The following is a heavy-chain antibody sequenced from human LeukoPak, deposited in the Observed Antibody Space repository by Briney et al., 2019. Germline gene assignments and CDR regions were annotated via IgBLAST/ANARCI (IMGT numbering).Heavy chain of an antibody. CDR3: ARGVLMVRGLIDY. CDR2: SYTSGRT. J-gene: IGHJ4*02. D-gene: IGHD3-10*01. Sequence: PSETLSLTCTVSGGSISSGSYHGSWIRQPAGKGLEWIRRSYTSGRTNYNPALKSRVTISVDTSKNQFSLKLSSVTAADTAVYYCARGVLMVRGLIDYWGQGTLVTVSS. CDR1: GGSISSGSYH. V-gene: IGHV4-61*02.